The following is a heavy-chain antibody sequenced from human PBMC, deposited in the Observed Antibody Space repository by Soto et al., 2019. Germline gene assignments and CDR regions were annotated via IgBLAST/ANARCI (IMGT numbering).Heavy chain of an antibody. D-gene: IGHD6-6*01. CDR2: ISYDGSNK. CDR1: GFTFSSYG. V-gene: IGHV3-30*18. CDR3: AKDRRSSSSNGMDV. Sequence: QVQLVESGGGVVQPGRSLRLSCAASGFTFSSYGMHWVRQAPGKGLEWVAVISYDGSNKYYADSVKGRFTISRDNSKNTLYLQMNSLRAEDTAVYYCAKDRRSSSSNGMDVWGQGTTVTVSS. J-gene: IGHJ6*02.